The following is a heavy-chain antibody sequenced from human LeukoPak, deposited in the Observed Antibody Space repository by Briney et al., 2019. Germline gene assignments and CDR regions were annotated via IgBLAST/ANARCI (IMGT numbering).Heavy chain of an antibody. D-gene: IGHD2-2*01. Sequence: GGSLRLSCAASGFTFSSYAMSWVCQAPGKGLEWVSAISGSGGSTYYADSVKGRFTISRDNSKNTLYLQMNSLRAEDTAMYYCAKDLVVIPAAGTGTFDIWGQGTMVTVSS. CDR2: ISGSGGST. V-gene: IGHV3-23*01. CDR3: AKDLVVIPAAGTGTFDI. J-gene: IGHJ3*02. CDR1: GFTFSSYA.